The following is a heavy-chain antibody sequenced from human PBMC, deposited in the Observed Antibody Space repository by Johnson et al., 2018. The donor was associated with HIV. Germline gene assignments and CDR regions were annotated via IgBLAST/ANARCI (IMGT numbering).Heavy chain of an antibody. CDR1: GFTVNSNY. J-gene: IGHJ3*02. V-gene: IGHV3-66*01. Sequence: DVQLVESGGGLVQPGGSLRLSCAASGFTVNSNYMSWVRQAPGKGLEWVSVIYSGGATYYTDSVKGRFTISRDNSKNTVYLQMNSRRVEDTAVYYCARAYTYGAFDIWGQGTMVTVSS. CDR2: IYSGGAT. CDR3: ARAYTYGAFDI. D-gene: IGHD5-18*01.